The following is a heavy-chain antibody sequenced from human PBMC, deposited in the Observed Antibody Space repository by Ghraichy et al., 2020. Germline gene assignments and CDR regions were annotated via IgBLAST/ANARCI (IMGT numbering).Heavy chain of an antibody. V-gene: IGHV3-53*01. CDR1: GFTVSSNY. CDR3: ARVAGGYWVRYGMDV. Sequence: GGSLRLSCAASGFTVSSNYMSWVRQAPGKGLEWVSVIYSGGSTYYADSVKGRFTISRDNSKNTLYLQMNSLRAEDTAVYYCARVAGGYWVRYGMDVWGQGTTVTVSS. J-gene: IGHJ6*02. D-gene: IGHD2-15*01. CDR2: IYSGGST.